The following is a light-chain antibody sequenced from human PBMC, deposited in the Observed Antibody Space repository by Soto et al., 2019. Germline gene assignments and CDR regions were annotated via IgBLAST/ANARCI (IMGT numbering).Light chain of an antibody. CDR1: QSVSSSY. J-gene: IGKJ3*01. Sequence: EIGLTQAPGTLSLSPGERATVSCRASQSVSSSYLAWYQQKPGQAPRLLIYGASSRATGIPDRFSGSGSGTDFTLTISRLEPEDFAVYYCQQYGSSPFTFGPGTKVDIK. V-gene: IGKV3-20*01. CDR3: QQYGSSPFT. CDR2: GAS.